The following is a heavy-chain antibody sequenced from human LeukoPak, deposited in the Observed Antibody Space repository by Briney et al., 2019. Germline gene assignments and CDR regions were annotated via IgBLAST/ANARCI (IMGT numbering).Heavy chain of an antibody. CDR3: ARDVSLYCSSATCFHDAFDI. J-gene: IGHJ3*02. Sequence: GGSLRLSCAASGFTVSSSYMSWVRQAPGKGLEWVSVIYSGGSTDYADSVKGRFTISRDNSKDTLYLQMNSLRAEDTAVYYCARDVSLYCSSATCFHDAFDIWGQGTMVTVSS. CDR1: GFTVSSSY. V-gene: IGHV3-66*02. CDR2: IYSGGST. D-gene: IGHD2-2*01.